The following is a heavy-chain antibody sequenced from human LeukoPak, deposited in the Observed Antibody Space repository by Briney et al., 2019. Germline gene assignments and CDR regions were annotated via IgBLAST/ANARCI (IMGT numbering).Heavy chain of an antibody. CDR3: ARGSSWAYYYYYMDV. J-gene: IGHJ6*03. Sequence: PSETPSLTCTVSGGSVSSGSYYCSWIRQPPGKGLEWIGYIYSSGSTNYNPSLKSRVTISVDTSKNQFSLKLSSVTAADTAVYYCARGSSWAYYYYYMDVWGKGTTVTVSS. CDR2: IYSSGST. V-gene: IGHV4-61*01. CDR1: GGSVSSGSYY. D-gene: IGHD6-13*01.